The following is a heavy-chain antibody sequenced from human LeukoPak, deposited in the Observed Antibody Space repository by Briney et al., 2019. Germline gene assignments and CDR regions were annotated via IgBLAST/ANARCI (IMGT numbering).Heavy chain of an antibody. CDR1: GFTFSSYW. CDR2: ISGSGGST. V-gene: IGHV3-23*01. J-gene: IGHJ4*02. Sequence: GGSLRLSCAASGFTFSSYWMSWVRQAPGKGLEWVSAISGSGGSTYYADSVKGRFTISRDNSKNTLYLQMNSLRAEDTAVYYCARDLWQWLVQLSYYWGQGTLVTVSS. CDR3: ARDLWQWLVQLSYY. D-gene: IGHD6-19*01.